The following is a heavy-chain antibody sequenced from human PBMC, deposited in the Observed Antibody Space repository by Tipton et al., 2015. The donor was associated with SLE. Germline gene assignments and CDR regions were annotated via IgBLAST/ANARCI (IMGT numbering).Heavy chain of an antibody. CDR1: GGSISSYF. Sequence: TLSLTCTVSGGSISSYFWSWIRQPPGKGLEWIGYINNNGNTNYNPSLKSRVTTSVDTSKNQLSLKLSSVTAADTAVYYCARGGDIYFYDGSGYRSDFDVWGQGTMVTVSS. J-gene: IGHJ3*01. CDR3: ARGGDIYFYDGSGYRSDFDV. CDR2: INNNGNT. D-gene: IGHD3-22*01. V-gene: IGHV4-59*01.